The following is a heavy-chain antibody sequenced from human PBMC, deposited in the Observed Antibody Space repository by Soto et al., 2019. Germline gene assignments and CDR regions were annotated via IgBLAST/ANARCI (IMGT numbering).Heavy chain of an antibody. D-gene: IGHD3-10*01. CDR3: ARSATMVRGVTAHFDY. V-gene: IGHV4-4*07. Sequence: SETLSLTCTVSGGSISSYYWSWIRQPAGKGLEWIGRIYTSGSTNYNPSLKSRVTMSVDTSKNQFSLKLSSVTAADTAVYYCARSATMVRGVTAHFDYWGQGTLVTV. CDR2: IYTSGST. J-gene: IGHJ4*02. CDR1: GGSISSYY.